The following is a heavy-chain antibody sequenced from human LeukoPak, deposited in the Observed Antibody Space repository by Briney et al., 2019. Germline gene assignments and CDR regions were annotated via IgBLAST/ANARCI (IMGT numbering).Heavy chain of an antibody. CDR3: ARTGGSGSMYYFDY. D-gene: IGHD3-10*01. V-gene: IGHV1-2*02. Sequence: GASVKVSCKASEYTFTGYYMHWVRQAPGQGLEWMGWINPNSGGTNYAQKFQGRVTMTRDTSISTAYMELSRLRSDDTAVYYCARTGGSGSMYYFDYWGQGTLVTVSS. J-gene: IGHJ4*02. CDR1: EYTFTGYY. CDR2: INPNSGGT.